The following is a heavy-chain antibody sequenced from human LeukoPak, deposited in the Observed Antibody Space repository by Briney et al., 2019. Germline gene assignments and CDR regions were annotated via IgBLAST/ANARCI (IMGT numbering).Heavy chain of an antibody. V-gene: IGHV4-39*01. CDR3: ARNITLTDWYFDL. CDR2: IYYSGST. D-gene: IGHD1-14*01. Sequence: SETLSLTCTVSGGSISSSRYYWGWIRQPPGKGLEGIGSIYYSGSTSYNPSLKSRVTISVDTSRNQFSLKLSSVTAADTAVYYCARNITLTDWYFDLWGRGTLVTVSS. CDR1: GGSISSSRYY. J-gene: IGHJ2*01.